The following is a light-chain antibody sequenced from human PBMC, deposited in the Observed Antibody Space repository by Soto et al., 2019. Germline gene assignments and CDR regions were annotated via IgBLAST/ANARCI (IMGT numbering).Light chain of an antibody. CDR3: QKCGVAPFT. CDR2: AAS. J-gene: IGKJ4*01. V-gene: IGKV1-9*01. Sequence: IQLTQSASSLSASLGDRVTITCRASQDIAIYLAWYQQKPGEAPKLLIYAASTLYGGVPSRFSGSGSGTDFALTITSLQTEDVATYYCQKCGVAPFTFGGGTKVDIK. CDR1: QDIAIY.